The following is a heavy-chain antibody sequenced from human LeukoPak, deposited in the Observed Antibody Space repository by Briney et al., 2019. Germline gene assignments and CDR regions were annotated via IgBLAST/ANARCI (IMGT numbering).Heavy chain of an antibody. D-gene: IGHD2-21*01. Sequence: KPSETLSLTCAVYGGSFSGYYWSWIRQTPGKGLEWIGEINHSGTTNYNPSLKSRVTMSVDTSKDQFSLKLMSVTAADTGVYYCARRRKVVRAGFDYWGQGTRVTVSS. V-gene: IGHV4-34*01. CDR1: GGSFSGYY. J-gene: IGHJ4*02. CDR3: ARRRKVVRAGFDY. CDR2: INHSGTT.